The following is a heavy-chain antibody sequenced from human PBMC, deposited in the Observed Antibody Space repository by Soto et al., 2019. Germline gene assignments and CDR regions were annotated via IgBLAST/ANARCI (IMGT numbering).Heavy chain of an antibody. V-gene: IGHV3-23*01. CDR2: ISGSGGST. CDR1: GFTFSSYA. J-gene: IGHJ4*02. Sequence: GGSLRLSCAASGFTFSSYAMSWVRQAPGKGLEWVSAISGSGGSTYYADSVKGRFTISRDNSKNTLYPQMNSLRAEDTAVYYCAKYEYYSHMSYFDYWGQGTLVTVSS. D-gene: IGHD3-10*01. CDR3: AKYEYYSHMSYFDY.